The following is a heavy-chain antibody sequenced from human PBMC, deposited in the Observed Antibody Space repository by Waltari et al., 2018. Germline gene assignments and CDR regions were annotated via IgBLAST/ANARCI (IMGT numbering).Heavy chain of an antibody. CDR1: GGSISSYY. CDR3: ASGVRYCSGGSCYAVFLDY. CDR2: IYYSGST. Sequence: QVQLQESGPGLVKPSETLSLTCTVSGGSISSYYWSWIRRPPGQGLEWIGYIYYSGSTNYNPSLKSRVTISVDTSKNQFSLKLSSVTAADTAVYYCASGVRYCSGGSCYAVFLDYWGQGTLVTVSS. V-gene: IGHV4-59*01. D-gene: IGHD2-15*01. J-gene: IGHJ4*02.